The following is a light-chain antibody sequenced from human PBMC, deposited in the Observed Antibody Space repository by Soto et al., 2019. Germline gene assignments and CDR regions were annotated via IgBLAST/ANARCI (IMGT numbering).Light chain of an antibody. CDR2: EVS. J-gene: IGLJ1*01. Sequence: QSVLTQPASVSGSPGQSITISCTGTNSDVGGYNYVSWYQQHPGKAPELMIYEVSHRPSGVSNRFSGSKSDNTASLTISGLQADDEADYYCSSYTSISPLYVFGTGTKVTVL. CDR3: SSYTSISPLYV. V-gene: IGLV2-14*01. CDR1: NSDVGGYNY.